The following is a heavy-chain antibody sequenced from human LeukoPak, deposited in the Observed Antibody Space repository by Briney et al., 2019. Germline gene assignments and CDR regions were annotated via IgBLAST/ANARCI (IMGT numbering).Heavy chain of an antibody. CDR3: ARELRFTFGGVIVGNDY. V-gene: IGHV3-7*01. Sequence: PGGSLRLSCAASGFTFSSYWMSWVRQAPGKGLEWVANIKQDGSEKYYVDSVKGRFTISRDNAKNSLYLQMNSLRAEDTAVYYCARELRFTFGGVIVGNDYWGQGTLVTVSS. J-gene: IGHJ4*02. D-gene: IGHD3-16*02. CDR2: IKQDGSEK. CDR1: GFTFSSYW.